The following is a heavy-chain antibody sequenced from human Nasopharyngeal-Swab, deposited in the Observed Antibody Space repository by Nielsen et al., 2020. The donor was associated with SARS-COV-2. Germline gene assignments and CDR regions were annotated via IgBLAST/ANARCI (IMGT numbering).Heavy chain of an antibody. J-gene: IGHJ6*03. Sequence: GSLRLSCTVSGGSISSSSYYWGWIRQPPGKGLEWIGSIYYSGSTYYNPSLKSRVTISVDTSKNQFSLKLSSVTAADTAVYYCASNTNNARDYYYYYYMDVWGKGTTVTVSS. CDR3: ASNTNNARDYYYYYYMDV. CDR1: GGSISSSSYY. V-gene: IGHV4-39*01. CDR2: IYYSGST. D-gene: IGHD1/OR15-1a*01.